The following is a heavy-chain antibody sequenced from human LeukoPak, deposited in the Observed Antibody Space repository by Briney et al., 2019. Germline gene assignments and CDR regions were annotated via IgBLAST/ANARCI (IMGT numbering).Heavy chain of an antibody. Sequence: SETLSLTCTVSGGSISSSSYYWGWIRQPPGKGLEWIGEINHSGSTNYNPSLKSRVTISVDTSKNQFSLKLSSVTAADTAVYYCARVRSSGPPRFDYWGQGTLVTVSS. CDR3: ARVRSSGPPRFDY. CDR1: GGSISSSSYY. V-gene: IGHV4-39*07. J-gene: IGHJ4*02. CDR2: INHSGST. D-gene: IGHD6-19*01.